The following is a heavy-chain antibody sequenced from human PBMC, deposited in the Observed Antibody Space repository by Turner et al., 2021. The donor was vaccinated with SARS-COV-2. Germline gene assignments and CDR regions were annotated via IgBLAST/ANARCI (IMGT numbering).Heavy chain of an antibody. CDR1: GGSCRGYY. J-gene: IGHJ5*02. Sequence: QVQLQQAGAGLFKPSETLSLSCAVHGGSCRGYYWSWIRPPPGKGLDWIGEINHSGSTNYNPTLKCRISIYIDKAKNQFSLNRNSVTDADAAVYYSARAGREGFDPWGQGTLVTVSS. D-gene: IGHD1-26*01. CDR2: INHSGST. CDR3: ARAGREGFDP. V-gene: IGHV4-34*01.